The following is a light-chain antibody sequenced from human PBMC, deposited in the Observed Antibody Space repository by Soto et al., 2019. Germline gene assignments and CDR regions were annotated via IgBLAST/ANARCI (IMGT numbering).Light chain of an antibody. CDR2: DAS. CDR1: QTISGW. J-gene: IGKJ1*01. CDR3: LQYNGYYRT. V-gene: IGKV1-5*01. Sequence: DIQMIQSPSTLSASVGDTVTITCRASQTISGWLAWYQQRPGKAPNLLIFDASTLESGVPSRFSGSGSGTTFTLTISSLQSDDFATYYCLQYNGYYRTFGQGTKVDIK.